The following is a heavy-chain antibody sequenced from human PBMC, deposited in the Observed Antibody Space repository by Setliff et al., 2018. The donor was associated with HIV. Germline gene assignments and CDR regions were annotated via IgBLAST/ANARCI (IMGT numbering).Heavy chain of an antibody. D-gene: IGHD3-16*01. CDR2: IHTSGST. V-gene: IGHV4-61*09. CDR3: ARRTFGSGRIDP. Sequence: LSLTCTVSGGSISSGSYYWSWIRLPAGKGLEWIGQIHTSGSTNYNPSLKSRLTISIDTSKNQFSLKLNSVTATDTAVYYCARRTFGSGRIDPWGQGTLVTV. J-gene: IGHJ5*02. CDR1: GGSISSGSYY.